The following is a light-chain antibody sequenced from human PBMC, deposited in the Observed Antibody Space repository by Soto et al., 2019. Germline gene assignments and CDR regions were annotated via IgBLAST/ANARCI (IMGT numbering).Light chain of an antibody. CDR2: CAS. J-gene: IGKJ3*01. CDR1: QSVSSSY. CDR3: QQYGSSLFT. V-gene: IGKV3-20*01. Sequence: EIVLTQSPGTLSLSPGERATLSCRASQSVSSSYLAWYQQKPGQAPRLLIYCASSRATGIPDRFSGSGSGTDFTLTISRLEPEDFAVYYCQQYGSSLFTFGPGTKVDIK.